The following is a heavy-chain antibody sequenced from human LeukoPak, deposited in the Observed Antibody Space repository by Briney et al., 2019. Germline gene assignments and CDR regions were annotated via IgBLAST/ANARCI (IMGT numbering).Heavy chain of an antibody. V-gene: IGHV4-34*01. D-gene: IGHD3-10*01. CDR3: ARLAPAGYFDY. CDR1: GGSFSGYY. J-gene: IGHJ4*02. CDR2: INHRGST. Sequence: SETLSLTCAVYGGSFSGYYWSWIRQPPGKGLEWIGEINHRGSTNYNPSLKSRVTISVDTSKNQFSLKLSSVTAADTAVYYCARLAPAGYFDYWGQGTLVTVSS.